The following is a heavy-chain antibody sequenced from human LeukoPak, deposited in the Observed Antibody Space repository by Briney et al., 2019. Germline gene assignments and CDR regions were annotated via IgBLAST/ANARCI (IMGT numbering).Heavy chain of an antibody. J-gene: IGHJ4*02. CDR1: GGSISSYY. CDR2: IYTSGST. CDR3: ARVRYYDSSGYYYHDY. D-gene: IGHD3-22*01. Sequence: SETLSLTCIVSGGSISSYYWSWIRQPAGKGLEWIGRIYTSGSTNYNPSLKSRVTMSVDKSKNQFSLKLSSVTAADTAVYYCARVRYYDSSGYYYHDYWGQGTLVTVSA. V-gene: IGHV4-4*07.